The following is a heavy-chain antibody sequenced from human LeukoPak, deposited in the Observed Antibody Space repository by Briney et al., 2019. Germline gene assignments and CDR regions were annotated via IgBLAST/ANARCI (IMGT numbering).Heavy chain of an antibody. CDR2: IFYSGTT. CDR3: ATYSSSWYFFDY. D-gene: IGHD6-13*01. V-gene: IGHV4-39*01. J-gene: IGHJ4*02. Sequence: WVRQPPGKGLEWIGSIFYSGTTSYNPSLKSRVTISVDTSKNQLSLKLSSVTAADTAVFYCATYSSSWYFFDYWGQGTLVTVSS.